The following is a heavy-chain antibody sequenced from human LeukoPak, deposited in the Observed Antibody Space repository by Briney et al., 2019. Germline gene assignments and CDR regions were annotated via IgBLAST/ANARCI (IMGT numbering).Heavy chain of an antibody. CDR3: ARVCHIVVVTAEGGWFDP. CDR1: GYTFTSYG. V-gene: IGHV1-18*01. J-gene: IGHJ5*02. CDR2: ISAYNGNT. Sequence: ASVKVSCKASGYTFTSYGISWVRQAPGQGLEWMGWISAYNGNTNYAQKLQGRVTMTTDTSTSTAYMGLRSLRSDDTAVCYCARVCHIVVVTAEGGWFDPWGQGTLVTVSS. D-gene: IGHD2-21*02.